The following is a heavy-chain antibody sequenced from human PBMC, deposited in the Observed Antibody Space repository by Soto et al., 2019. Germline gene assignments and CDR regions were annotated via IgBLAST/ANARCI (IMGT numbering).Heavy chain of an antibody. J-gene: IGHJ4*02. Sequence: ASVKVSCKASGYTFTSYGISWVRQAPGQGLEWMGWISAYNGNTNYAQKLQGRVTMTTDTSTSTAYMELRSQRSDDTAVYYCARDPPTRAAAGNFDYWGQGTLVTVSS. CDR1: GYTFTSYG. D-gene: IGHD6-13*01. V-gene: IGHV1-18*01. CDR3: ARDPPTRAAAGNFDY. CDR2: ISAYNGNT.